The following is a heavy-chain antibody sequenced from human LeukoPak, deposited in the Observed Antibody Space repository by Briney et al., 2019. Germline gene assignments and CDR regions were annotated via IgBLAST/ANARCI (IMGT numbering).Heavy chain of an antibody. CDR2: IYHSGTT. V-gene: IGHV4-28*01. Sequence: SETLSLTCAVSGYSITSSSWWGWIRQPPGKGLEWIGYIYHSGTTYYNPSLQSRVTMSVDTSKNQFSLKLSSVTAVDTAVYYCARKENVYYYFDYWGQGTLVIVSS. CDR1: GYSITSSSW. CDR3: ARKENVYYYFDY. J-gene: IGHJ4*02. D-gene: IGHD3-10*01.